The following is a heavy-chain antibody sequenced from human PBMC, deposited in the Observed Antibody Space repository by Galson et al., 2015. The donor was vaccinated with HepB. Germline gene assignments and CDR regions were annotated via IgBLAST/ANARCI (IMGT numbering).Heavy chain of an antibody. CDR2: TNWNGRST. CDR3: ARAEQGSSYTPGWYSEYFER. CDR1: GFTFEDYA. V-gene: IGHV3-20*04. Sequence: SLRLSCATSGFTFEDYAMSWVRQAPGKGLEWVSGTNWNGRSTAYAESVTGRFTISRDNAKSSLYLQMNSLTAEDTAFYYCARAEQGSSYTPGWYSEYFERWGQGTRVTVSS. D-gene: IGHD6-19*01. J-gene: IGHJ1*01.